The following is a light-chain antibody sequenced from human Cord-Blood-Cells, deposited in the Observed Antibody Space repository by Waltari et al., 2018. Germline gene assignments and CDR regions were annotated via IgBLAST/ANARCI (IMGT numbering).Light chain of an antibody. CDR3: SSYTSSSTWV. J-gene: IGLJ3*02. Sequence: QSPLPQPASVPGSPGQPFTIPCPGPSRNVGGYTYVSWYQQHPGKAPNLMIYDVSNRPSGVSNRFSGSKSGNTASLTISGLQAEDEADYYCSSYTSSSTWVFGGGTKLTVL. V-gene: IGLV2-14*03. CDR2: DVS. CDR1: SRNVGGYTY.